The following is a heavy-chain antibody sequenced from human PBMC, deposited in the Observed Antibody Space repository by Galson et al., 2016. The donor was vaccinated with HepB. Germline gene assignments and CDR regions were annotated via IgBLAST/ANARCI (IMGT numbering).Heavy chain of an antibody. J-gene: IGHJ6*02. CDR3: ARGGYSPMDV. D-gene: IGHD2-15*01. Sequence: ETLSLTCAVSGGSFSGHYWTWIRQPPGKGLEWIGEINHRGSTNYNPSLKSRVTISVDTSKNQFSLKLSSVTAADTAVYYCARGGYSPMDVWGQGTTVTVSS. CDR2: INHRGST. CDR1: GGSFSGHY. V-gene: IGHV4-34*01.